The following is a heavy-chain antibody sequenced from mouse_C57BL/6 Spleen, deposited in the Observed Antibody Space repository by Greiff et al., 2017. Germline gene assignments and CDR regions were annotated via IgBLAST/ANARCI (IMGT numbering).Heavy chain of an antibody. CDR3: ANQFAY. Sequence: QVQLKESGAELARPGASVKMSCKASGYTFTSYTMHWVNQRPGQGLEWIGYINPSSGYTKYNQKFKDKATLTADKSSSTDYMQLSSLTSEDSAVYYCANQFAYWGQGTLVTVSA. CDR1: GYTFTSYT. V-gene: IGHV1-4*01. CDR2: INPSSGYT. J-gene: IGHJ3*01.